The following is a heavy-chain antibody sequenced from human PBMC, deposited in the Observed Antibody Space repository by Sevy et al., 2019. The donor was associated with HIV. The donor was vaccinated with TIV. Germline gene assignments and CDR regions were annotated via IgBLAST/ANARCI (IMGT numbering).Heavy chain of an antibody. V-gene: IGHV4-59*01. CDR3: ARGIAAPGGMDV. J-gene: IGHJ6*02. CDR1: GDSISGYY. D-gene: IGHD6-13*01. Sequence: SETLSLTCTVSGDSISGYYWNWIRQPPGKGLEWIAYFFYSSSTNYNPSLKSRVTISVDTTRNQVSLKVRIVTAADTAVYYCARGIAAPGGMDVWGQGTTVTVSS. CDR2: FFYSSST.